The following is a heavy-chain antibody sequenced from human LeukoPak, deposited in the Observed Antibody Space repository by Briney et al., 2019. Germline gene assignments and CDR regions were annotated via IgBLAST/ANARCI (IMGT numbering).Heavy chain of an antibody. V-gene: IGHV4-39*07. CDR3: ARSDGYGLVGI. Sequence: TSETLSLTCTVSGGSISSGSNSWGWIRQPPGKTLEWIGSIYSRGNTYYNPSLKIRVTILIDTAKNHFSLNLSSVTAADTAVYYCARSDGYGLVGIWGQGTMVTVSS. D-gene: IGHD3-10*01. CDR1: GGSISSGSNS. J-gene: IGHJ3*02. CDR2: IYSRGNT.